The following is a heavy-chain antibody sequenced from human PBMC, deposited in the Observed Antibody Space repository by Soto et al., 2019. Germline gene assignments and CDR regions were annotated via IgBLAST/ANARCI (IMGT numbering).Heavy chain of an antibody. Sequence: EVQLLESGGGLVQPGGSLRLSCAASGFTFSIYAVSWVRQAPGKGLEWVSTISGSGGSTHYADSVKGRFTISRDNSKNTLYLQMNSLRADDTALYYCANGGWLDAFDFWGQGTMAAVSS. CDR1: GFTFSIYA. V-gene: IGHV3-23*01. CDR3: ANGGWLDAFDF. D-gene: IGHD6-19*01. J-gene: IGHJ3*01. CDR2: ISGSGGST.